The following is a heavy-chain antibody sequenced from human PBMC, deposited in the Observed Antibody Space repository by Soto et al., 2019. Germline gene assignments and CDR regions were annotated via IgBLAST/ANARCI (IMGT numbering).Heavy chain of an antibody. Sequence: SETLSLTCAVSGYSISSSNWWGWIRQPPGKGLEWIGYIYYSGSTYYNPSLKSRVTISLDTSKNQLSLRLTSVTAADTAVYYCARGTSSWSWKFDYWGQGILVTVSS. CDR1: GYSISSSNW. J-gene: IGHJ4*02. CDR3: ARGTSSWSWKFDY. D-gene: IGHD6-13*01. V-gene: IGHV4-28*03. CDR2: IYYSGST.